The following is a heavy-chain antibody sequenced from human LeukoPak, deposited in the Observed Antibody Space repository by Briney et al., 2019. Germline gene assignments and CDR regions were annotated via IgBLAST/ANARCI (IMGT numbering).Heavy chain of an antibody. CDR3: ARLHYDILTGYWSRFDY. CDR2: INPNSGGT. Sequence: ASVKVSCKASGYTFTSYDINWVRQATGQGLEWMGWINPNSGGTKYAQKFQGRVTMTRDTSISTAYMELSRLRSDDTAVYYCARLHYDILTGYWSRFDYWGQGTLVTVSS. CDR1: GYTFTSYD. J-gene: IGHJ4*02. D-gene: IGHD3-9*01. V-gene: IGHV1-2*02.